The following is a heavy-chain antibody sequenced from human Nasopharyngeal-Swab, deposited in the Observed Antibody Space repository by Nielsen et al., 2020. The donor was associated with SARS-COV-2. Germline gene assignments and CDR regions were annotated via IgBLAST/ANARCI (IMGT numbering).Heavy chain of an antibody. V-gene: IGHV5-51*01. CDR3: ARHLFPRGDYYGMDV. Sequence: GESLKISCKGSGYSFTAYWIGWVRQMPGKGLEWMGIIYPGDSDTRYSPSFQGQVTISAGKSISTAYLQWSSLKASDTAIYYCARHLFPRGDYYGMDVWGQGTTVTVSS. CDR2: IYPGDSDT. J-gene: IGHJ6*02. D-gene: IGHD2-15*01. CDR1: GYSFTAYW.